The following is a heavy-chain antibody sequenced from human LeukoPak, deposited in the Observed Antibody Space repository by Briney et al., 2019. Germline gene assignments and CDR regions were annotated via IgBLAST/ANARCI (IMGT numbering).Heavy chain of an antibody. J-gene: IGHJ4*02. Sequence: ASVKVSCKASGYTFTSYYMHWVRQAPGQGLEWMGIINPSGGKTSYAQKFQGRVTMTRVTPKSTVYMELSSLRSEDTAVYCCERENYSSGYNFDFWGQGTLVTVSS. V-gene: IGHV1-46*01. D-gene: IGHD3-22*01. CDR1: GYTFTSYY. CDR3: ERENYSSGYNFDF. CDR2: INPSGGKT.